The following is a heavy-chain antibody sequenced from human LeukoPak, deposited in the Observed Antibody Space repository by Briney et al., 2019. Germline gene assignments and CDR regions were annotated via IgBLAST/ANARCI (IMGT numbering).Heavy chain of an antibody. CDR2: ISSSSSTI. J-gene: IGHJ6*03. D-gene: IGHD5-18*01. CDR1: GFTFSSYW. Sequence: PGGSLRLSCAASGFTFSSYWMGWVRQAPGKGLEWVSYISSSSSTIYYADSVKGRFTISRDNAKNSLYLQMNSLRAEDTAVYYCARDYERRGYSYGGVYYYYYYMDVWGKGTTVTVSS. V-gene: IGHV3-48*01. CDR3: ARDYERRGYSYGGVYYYYYYMDV.